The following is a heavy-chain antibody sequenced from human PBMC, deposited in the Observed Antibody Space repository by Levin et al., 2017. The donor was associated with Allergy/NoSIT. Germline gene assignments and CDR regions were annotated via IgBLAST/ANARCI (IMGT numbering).Heavy chain of an antibody. CDR3: ARESITMIVSYNWFDP. CDR2: INAGNGNT. D-gene: IGHD3-22*01. J-gene: IGHJ5*02. Sequence: ASVKVSCKASGYTFTSYAMHWVRQAPGQRLEWMGWINAGNGNTKYSQKFQGRVTITRDTSASTAYMELSSLRSEDTAVYYCARESITMIVSYNWFDPWGQGTLVTVSS. CDR1: GYTFTSYA. V-gene: IGHV1-3*01.